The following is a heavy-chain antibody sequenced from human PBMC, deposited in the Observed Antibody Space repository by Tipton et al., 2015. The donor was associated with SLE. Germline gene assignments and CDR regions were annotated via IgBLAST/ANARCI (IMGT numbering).Heavy chain of an antibody. J-gene: IGHJ4*02. Sequence: SLRLSCAASGFTFSSYSMNWVRQAPGKGLEWVSSISSSSSYIYYADSVKGRFTISRDNAKNSLYLQMHNVGGEDTAVYYCAIGAYGEGGYWGQGVLVTVSS. CDR3: AIGAYGEGGY. D-gene: IGHD3-10*01. V-gene: IGHV3-21*04. CDR2: ISSSSSYI. CDR1: GFTFSSYS.